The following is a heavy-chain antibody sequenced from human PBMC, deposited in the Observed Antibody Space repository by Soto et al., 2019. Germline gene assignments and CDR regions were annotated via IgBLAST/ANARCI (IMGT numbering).Heavy chain of an antibody. D-gene: IGHD2-15*01. CDR2: IIPILDIT. Sequence: QVQLVQSGAEVKKPGSSVKVACKAFGGTFTIEIIGWVRQAPGQGLEWMGGIIPILDITDYAQKFQGRVTIIADKSTSTVYLELNSLRSEDTAMYYCATEVNLAVAASYKGFDPWGQGTLVTVSS. V-gene: IGHV1-69*08. J-gene: IGHJ5*02. CDR3: ATEVNLAVAASYKGFDP. CDR1: GGTFTIEI.